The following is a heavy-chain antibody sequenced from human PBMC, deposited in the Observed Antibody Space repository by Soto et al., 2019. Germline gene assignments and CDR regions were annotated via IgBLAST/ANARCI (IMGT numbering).Heavy chain of an antibody. V-gene: IGHV2-5*01. Sequence: QITLKESGPTLVKPTQTLTLTCTFSGFSLSTSGVGVGWIRQPPGKALEWLALIYWNDDKRYSPSLKSRLTITKDTSKNQVVLTMTNMDPVDTATYYCAHSITVGYCSSTSCYAPWFDPWGQGTLVTVSS. J-gene: IGHJ5*02. CDR1: GFSLSTSGVG. D-gene: IGHD2-2*01. CDR3: AHSITVGYCSSTSCYAPWFDP. CDR2: IYWNDDK.